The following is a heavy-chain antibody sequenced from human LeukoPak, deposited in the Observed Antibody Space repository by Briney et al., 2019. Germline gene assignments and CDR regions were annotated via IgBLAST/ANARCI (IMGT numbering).Heavy chain of an antibody. CDR3: ARGRPGDYFDY. D-gene: IGHD6-25*01. J-gene: IGHJ4*02. Sequence: ASVKVSCKASGYTFTDYYFHWVRQAPGQGLEWMGWINPNSGGTSYLQNFQGRVTMTRDTSISTAYMDLSRLRSDDTAAYYCARGRPGDYFDYWGQGTLVTVSS. V-gene: IGHV1-2*02. CDR1: GYTFTDYY. CDR2: INPNSGGT.